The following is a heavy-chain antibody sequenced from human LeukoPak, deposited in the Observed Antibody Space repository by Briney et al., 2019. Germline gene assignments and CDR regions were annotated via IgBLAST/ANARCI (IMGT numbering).Heavy chain of an antibody. CDR1: GFTFSSYE. D-gene: IGHD6-6*01. CDR3: ARGDCSSGGWDYFDY. V-gene: IGHV3-48*03. Sequence: GGSLRLSCAASGFTFSSYEMNWVRQAPGKGLEWVSYISSSGSTIYYADSVKGRFTISRDNAKNSLYLQMNSLRAEDTAVYYCARGDCSSGGWDYFDYWGQGTLVTVSS. J-gene: IGHJ4*02. CDR2: ISSSGSTI.